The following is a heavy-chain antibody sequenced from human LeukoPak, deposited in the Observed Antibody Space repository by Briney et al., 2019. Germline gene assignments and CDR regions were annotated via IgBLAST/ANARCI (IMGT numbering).Heavy chain of an antibody. CDR2: INHSGST. Sequence: SETLSLTCAVYGGSFSGYYWSWIRQPPGKGLEWIGEINHSGSTYYNPSLKSRVTISVDRSKNQFSLKLSSVTAADTAVYYCARAGMLYTDCYYGMDVWGQGTTVTVSS. D-gene: IGHD2-8*01. V-gene: IGHV4-34*01. J-gene: IGHJ6*02. CDR1: GGSFSGYY. CDR3: ARAGMLYTDCYYGMDV.